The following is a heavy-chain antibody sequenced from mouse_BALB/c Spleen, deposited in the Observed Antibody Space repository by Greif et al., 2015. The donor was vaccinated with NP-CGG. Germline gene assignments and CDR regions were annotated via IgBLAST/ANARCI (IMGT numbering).Heavy chain of an antibody. CDR2: ISSGGSYT. Sequence: EVQGVESGGGLVKPGGSLKLSCAASGFTFSSYTMSWVRQTPEKRLEWVATISSGGSYTYYPDSVKGRFTISRDNAKNTLCLQMSSLKSEDTAMYYCTRDSLLEDYGRGGFAYWGQGTLVTVSA. J-gene: IGHJ3*01. D-gene: IGHD6-1*01. CDR1: GFTFSSYT. V-gene: IGHV5-6-4*01. CDR3: TRDSLLEDYGRGGFAY.